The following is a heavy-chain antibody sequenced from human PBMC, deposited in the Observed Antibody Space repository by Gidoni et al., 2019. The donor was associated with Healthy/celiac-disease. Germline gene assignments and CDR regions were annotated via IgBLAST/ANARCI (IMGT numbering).Heavy chain of an antibody. D-gene: IGHD1-20*01. CDR3: ARDPYMGLPRRSPSRKYYYYGMDV. J-gene: IGHJ6*02. Sequence: QVQLVQSGAEVKKPGSSVKVSCKASGGPFSSYAIRWVRRAPGQGLEWMGGIIPIFGTGNYAQKFQGRVTITADESTSTAYMELSSLRSEDTAVYYCARDPYMGLPRRSPSRKYYYYGMDVWGQGTTVTVSS. CDR1: GGPFSSYA. V-gene: IGHV1-69*01. CDR2: IIPIFGTG.